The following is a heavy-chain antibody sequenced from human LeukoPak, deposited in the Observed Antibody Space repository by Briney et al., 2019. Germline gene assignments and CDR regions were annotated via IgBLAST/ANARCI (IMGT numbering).Heavy chain of an antibody. D-gene: IGHD3-10*01. CDR1: GYTLTELS. J-gene: IGHJ4*02. CDR3: ARDIGSGSYY. Sequence: GASVKVSCKVSGYTLTELSMHWVRQAPGKGLEWMGGFDPEDGETIYAQKFQGRVTMTRDTSINTAYMELSRLRSDDTAVYYCARDIGSGSYYWGQGTLVTVSS. V-gene: IGHV1-24*01. CDR2: FDPEDGET.